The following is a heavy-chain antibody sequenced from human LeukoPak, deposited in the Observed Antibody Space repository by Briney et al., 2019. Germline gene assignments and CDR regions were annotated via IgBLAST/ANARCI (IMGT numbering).Heavy chain of an antibody. CDR2: IYYSGST. J-gene: IGHJ6*02. CDR3: ARGGGFDV. CDR1: GGAISSGGYY. Sequence: SETLSLTCTVSGGAISSGGYYWSWIRQHLGKGLEWIGYIYYSGSTYYNPSLKSRVTISVDTSKNKFSLKLSSVTAADTAVYYCARGGGFDVWGQGATVTVSS. D-gene: IGHD2-15*01. V-gene: IGHV4-31*03.